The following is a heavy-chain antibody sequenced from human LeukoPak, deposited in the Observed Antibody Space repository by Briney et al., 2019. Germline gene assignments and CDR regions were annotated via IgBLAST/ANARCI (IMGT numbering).Heavy chain of an antibody. D-gene: IGHD5-24*01. V-gene: IGHV1-2*02. CDR1: GYTFTAHD. CDR3: AYGDGPSYFLY. Sequence: ASVKVSSKAPGYTFTAHDIHWVRQAPGQGLEWMGWINSNGGGTNYAQKFQGRVTLTRDTSIRTLYMELSGLRSEDTAVYYCAYGDGPSYFLYWGQGTLVTVSP. J-gene: IGHJ4*02. CDR2: INSNGGGT.